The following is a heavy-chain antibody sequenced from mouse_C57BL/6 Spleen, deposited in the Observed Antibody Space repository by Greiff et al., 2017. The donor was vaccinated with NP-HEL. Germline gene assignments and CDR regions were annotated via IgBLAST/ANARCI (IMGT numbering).Heavy chain of an antibody. V-gene: IGHV5-9*01. J-gene: IGHJ2*01. Sequence: EVKVVESGGGLVKPGGSLKLSCAASGFTFSSYTMSWVRQTPEKRLEWVATISGGGGNTYYPDSVKGRFTISRDNAKNTRYLQMSSLRSEDTALYYCARQTTVVAPHFDYWGQGTTLTVSS. CDR1: GFTFSSYT. CDR3: ARQTTVVAPHFDY. D-gene: IGHD1-1*01. CDR2: ISGGGGNT.